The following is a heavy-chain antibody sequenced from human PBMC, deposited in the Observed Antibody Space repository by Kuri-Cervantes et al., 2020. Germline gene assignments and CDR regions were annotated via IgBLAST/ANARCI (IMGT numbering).Heavy chain of an antibody. CDR1: GFTFSSYG. CDR3: ARTALFNWRGIFDY. J-gene: IGHJ4*02. D-gene: IGHD5-18*01. Sequence: GESLKISCAASGFTFSSYGMHWVRQAPGKGLEWVALISYDGSDKFYADSVKGRFTISRDNSKNTLYLQLNSLRAEDTAVYYCARTALFNWRGIFDYWGQGTLVTVSS. V-gene: IGHV3-30*19. CDR2: ISYDGSDK.